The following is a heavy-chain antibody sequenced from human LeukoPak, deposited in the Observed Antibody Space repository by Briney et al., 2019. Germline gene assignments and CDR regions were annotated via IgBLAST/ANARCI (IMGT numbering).Heavy chain of an antibody. D-gene: IGHD5-24*01. V-gene: IGHV3-53*01. J-gene: IGHJ6*02. CDR1: GITVSSNY. CDR2: IYSCGST. CDR3: ARGGDGYPWGYYGMDV. Sequence: PSGGSLRLSCAASGITVSSNYMIWVRQAPGKGLEWGSVIYSCGSTYYAVSVKGRFTIPRDNSKNTLYLQMNSLRAEDTAAYYCARGGDGYPWGYYGMDVWGQGTTVTVSS.